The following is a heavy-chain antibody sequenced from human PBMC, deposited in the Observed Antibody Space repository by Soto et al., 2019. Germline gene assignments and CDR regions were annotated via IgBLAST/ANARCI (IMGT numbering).Heavy chain of an antibody. J-gene: IGHJ5*02. V-gene: IGHV3-30*03. Sequence: GGSLRLSCAASGFTFSSYGMHWFRQAPGKGLEWVAVISNNGSNIYYADSVKGRFTISRDNAKNSLYLQMNSLRAEDTAVYYCARGAGDFWSGYYTYNWFDPWGQGTLVTVSS. CDR3: ARGAGDFWSGYYTYNWFDP. CDR2: ISNNGSNI. CDR1: GFTFSSYG. D-gene: IGHD3-3*01.